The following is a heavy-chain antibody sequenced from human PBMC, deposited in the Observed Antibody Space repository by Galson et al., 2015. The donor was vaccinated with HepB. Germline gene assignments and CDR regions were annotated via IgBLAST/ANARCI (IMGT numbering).Heavy chain of an antibody. D-gene: IGHD1-26*01. CDR3: AKGWVPATLIDS. V-gene: IGHV3-48*01. Sequence: SLRLSCAASGFTFSSYTMNWVRQAPGKGLESVSYISTTSDTIYYADSVKGRLTISRDNSKNTVYLQMNSLRAEDTALYYCAKGWVPATLIDSWGQGTLITVSS. CDR2: ISTTSDTI. J-gene: IGHJ4*02. CDR1: GFTFSSYT.